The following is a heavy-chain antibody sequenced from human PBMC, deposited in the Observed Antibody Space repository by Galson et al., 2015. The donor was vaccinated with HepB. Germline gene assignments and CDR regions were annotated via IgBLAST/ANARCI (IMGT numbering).Heavy chain of an antibody. CDR2: IYYSGST. CDR1: GGSISSGDYY. CDR3: ARYPTAMRWSKGDNWFDP. J-gene: IGHJ5*02. Sequence: TLSLTCTVSGGSISSGDYYWSWIRQPPGKGLEWIGYIYYSGSTYYNPSLKSRVTISVDTSKNQFSLKLSSVTAADTAVYYCARYPTAMRWSKGDNWFDPWGQGTLVTVSS. V-gene: IGHV4-30-4*01. D-gene: IGHD5-18*01.